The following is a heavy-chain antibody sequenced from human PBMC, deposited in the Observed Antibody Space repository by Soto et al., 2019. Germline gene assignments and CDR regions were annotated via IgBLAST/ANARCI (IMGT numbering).Heavy chain of an antibody. CDR2: INPSGGST. CDR3: ASVFREAWSSFDY. J-gene: IGHJ4*02. CDR1: GYTFTSYD. D-gene: IGHD3-3*01. Sequence: ASVKVSCKASGYTFTSYDMHWVRQAPGQGLEWMGIINPSGGSTSYAQKFQGRVTMTRHTSTSTVYMDLSSLRSEETAVYYCASVFREAWSSFDYWGQGTLVTVPS. V-gene: IGHV1-46*01.